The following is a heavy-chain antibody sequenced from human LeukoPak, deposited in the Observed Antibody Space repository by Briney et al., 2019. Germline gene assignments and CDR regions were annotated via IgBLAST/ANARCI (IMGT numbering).Heavy chain of an antibody. V-gene: IGHV4-59*08. J-gene: IGHJ4*02. CDR2: IYYSGST. CDR3: ARRYCSGGSCYSAFDY. Sequence: SETLSLTCTVSGGSISSYYWSWIRQPPGKGLEWIGYIYYSGSTKYNPSLKSRVTISVDTSKNQFPLNLSSVTAADTAVYYCARRYCSGGSCYSAFDYWSQGTLVTVSS. D-gene: IGHD2-15*01. CDR1: GGSISSYY.